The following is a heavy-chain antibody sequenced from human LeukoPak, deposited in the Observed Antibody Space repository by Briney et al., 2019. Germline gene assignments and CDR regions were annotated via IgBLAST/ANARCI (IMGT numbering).Heavy chain of an antibody. CDR3: ARGRPHGNDY. CDR1: GFTVDSNY. Sequence: GGSLRLSCAASGFTVDSNYLSWVRQAPGKGLEWVSTIYTGGNTYYAASVKGRFTISRDFSKNTVFLHMNSLRAEDTAMYYCARGRPHGNDYRGQGTLVTVSS. CDR2: IYTGGNT. V-gene: IGHV3-53*01. J-gene: IGHJ4*02. D-gene: IGHD4-23*01.